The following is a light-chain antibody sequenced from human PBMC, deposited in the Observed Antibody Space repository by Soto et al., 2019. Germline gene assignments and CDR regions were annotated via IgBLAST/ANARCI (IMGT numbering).Light chain of an antibody. CDR1: SSDVGGYNY. J-gene: IGLJ1*01. CDR2: DVS. CDR3: SSYATSNTRQIV. Sequence: ALTQPASVSGSPGQSITISCTGTSSDVGGYNYVSWYQQHPGKAPKFIIYDVSNRPSGVSNRFSGSKSGNTASLTISGLQAEDEADYYCSSYATSNTRQIVFGTGTKVTVL. V-gene: IGLV2-14*01.